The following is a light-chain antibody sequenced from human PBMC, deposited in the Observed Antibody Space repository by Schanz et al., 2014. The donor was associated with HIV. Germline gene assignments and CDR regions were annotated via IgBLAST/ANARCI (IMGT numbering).Light chain of an antibody. J-gene: IGLJ2*01. V-gene: IGLV1-51*01. CDR1: TSNIGNNY. CDR3: GTWDSRLSAAI. Sequence: QSVLTQPPSVSAAPGQKVTISCSGSTSNIGNNYVSWYQQLPGTAPKLLIYDSNIRPSGIPDRFSGSKSGTSATLGITGLQTGDEGDYYCGTWDSRLSAAIFGGGTKLTVL. CDR2: DSN.